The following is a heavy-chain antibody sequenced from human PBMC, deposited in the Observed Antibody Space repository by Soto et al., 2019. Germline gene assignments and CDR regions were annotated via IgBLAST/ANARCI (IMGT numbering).Heavy chain of an antibody. CDR3: ANPLLTTVTMVRFDY. D-gene: IGHD4-17*01. CDR1: GFTFSTYA. J-gene: IGHJ4*02. Sequence: GGSLRLSCAASGFTFSTYAMSWVRQAPGKGLEWVSSISASGGSTYYADSVKGRFTISRDNSKNTLYLQMNSLRAEDTAVYYCANPLLTTVTMVRFDYWGQGTLVTVSS. CDR2: ISASGGST. V-gene: IGHV3-23*01.